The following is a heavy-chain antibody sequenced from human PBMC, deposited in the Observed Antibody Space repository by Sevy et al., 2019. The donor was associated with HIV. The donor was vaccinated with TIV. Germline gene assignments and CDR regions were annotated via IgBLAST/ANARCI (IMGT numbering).Heavy chain of an antibody. V-gene: IGHV3-30*18. Sequence: GGSLRLSCAASGFTFSSYGMHWVRQAPGKGLEWVAVISYDGSNKYDADSVKGRFTISRDNSKNTLYLQMNSLRAEDTAVYYCAKSSGSTIWGQGTLVTVSS. CDR2: ISYDGSNK. D-gene: IGHD3-22*01. J-gene: IGHJ4*02. CDR1: GFTFSSYG. CDR3: AKSSGSTI.